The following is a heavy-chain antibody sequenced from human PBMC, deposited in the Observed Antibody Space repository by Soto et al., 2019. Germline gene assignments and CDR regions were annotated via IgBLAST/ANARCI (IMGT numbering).Heavy chain of an antibody. CDR1: GFTFSTYS. CDR2: ISGSGGSI. Sequence: PGGSLRLSCAASGFTFSTYSMNWVRQAPGNGLEWVSAISGSGGSIHYADSVKGRFTISRDNSKNTLYLQMNSLRDEDTAVYHCVKGYWKGNVWGQETRVTVSS. J-gene: IGHJ6*02. V-gene: IGHV3-23*01. D-gene: IGHD1-1*01. CDR3: VKGYWKGNV.